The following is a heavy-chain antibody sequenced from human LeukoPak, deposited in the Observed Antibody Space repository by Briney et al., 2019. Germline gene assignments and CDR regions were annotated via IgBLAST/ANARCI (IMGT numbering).Heavy chain of an antibody. D-gene: IGHD4-11*01. Sequence: PGGSLRLSCVASGFTFSSFEMNWVRQAPGKGLEWVSAISGSGGSTYYADSVKGRFTISRDNSKNTLYLQMNSLRAEDTAVYYCAKDGTTVTTIDYWGQGTLVTVSS. V-gene: IGHV3-23*01. CDR1: GFTFSSFE. CDR3: AKDGTTVTTIDY. J-gene: IGHJ4*02. CDR2: ISGSGGST.